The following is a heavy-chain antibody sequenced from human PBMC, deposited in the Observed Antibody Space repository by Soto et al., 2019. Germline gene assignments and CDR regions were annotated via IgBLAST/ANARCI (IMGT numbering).Heavy chain of an antibody. J-gene: IGHJ4*02. CDR2: IIPIFSKT. CDR3: ARDVVRSTGGDS. CDR1: GGTFSTSS. Sequence: QVQLVQSGAQVKDPGTSVTVSCRASGGTFSTSSFVWVRQGPGQGLEWMGGIIPIFSKTNVAPRFQDRITFTADESTRTAYMELSSLRSEDTAIYYCARDVVRSTGGDSWGQGTLVTVSS. D-gene: IGHD7-27*01. V-gene: IGHV1-69*01.